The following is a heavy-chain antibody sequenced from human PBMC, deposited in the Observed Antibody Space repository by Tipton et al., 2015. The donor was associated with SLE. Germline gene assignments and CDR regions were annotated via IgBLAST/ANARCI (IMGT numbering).Heavy chain of an antibody. Sequence: SLRLSCAASGFSFRSYAMSWVRQAPGKGLEWVAGIWFDGTEKYYADSVKGRFTISRDNGKNSLYLQMNSLRAEDTAVYYCAKYSDDSSGYDAFDIWGQGTMVTVSS. CDR1: GFSFRSYA. CDR2: IWFDGTEK. V-gene: IGHV3-33*06. J-gene: IGHJ3*02. CDR3: AKYSDDSSGYDAFDI. D-gene: IGHD3-22*01.